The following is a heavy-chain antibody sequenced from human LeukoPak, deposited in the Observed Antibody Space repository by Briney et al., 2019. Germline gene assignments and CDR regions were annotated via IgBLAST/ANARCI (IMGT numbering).Heavy chain of an antibody. D-gene: IGHD2-15*01. CDR1: GFTVSSNY. V-gene: IGHV3-48*01. Sequence: GGSLRLSCAASGFTVSSNYMTWVRQAPGKGLEWVSYISSSSSTIYYADSVKGRFTISRDNAKNSLYLQMNSLRAEDTAVYYCARHRSGGSQDDAFDIWGQGTMVTVSS. CDR2: ISSSSSTI. J-gene: IGHJ3*02. CDR3: ARHRSGGSQDDAFDI.